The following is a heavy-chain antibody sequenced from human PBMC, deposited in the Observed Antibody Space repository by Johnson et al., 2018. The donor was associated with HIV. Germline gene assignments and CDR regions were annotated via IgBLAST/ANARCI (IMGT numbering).Heavy chain of an antibody. V-gene: IGHV3-9*01. D-gene: IGHD2-8*02. CDR2: ISWNSGSI. J-gene: IGHJ3*02. CDR1: GFTFDDYA. CDR3: ARDLVGSPRAFDI. Sequence: VQLVESGGGLVQPGGSLRLSCAASGFTFDDYAMHWVRQVPGKGLEWVSGISWNSGSIGYADSVKGRFTISRDNAKNSLYLQMHSLRVEDTASYYCARDLVGSPRAFDIWGQGTMVTISS.